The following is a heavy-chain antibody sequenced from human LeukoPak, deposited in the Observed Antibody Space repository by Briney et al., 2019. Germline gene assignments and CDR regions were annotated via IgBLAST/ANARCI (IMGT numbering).Heavy chain of an antibody. V-gene: IGHV3-23*01. D-gene: IGHD3-10*01. CDR3: AKDEGVVLSTSFDFGH. J-gene: IGHJ4*02. Sequence: GGSLRLSCAASGFTFSTYAMSWVRQAPGKGLEWVAFISGSGRNTYYADSVKGRFTISRDNFRITLSLQMNSLRPDDTAIYYCAKDEGVVLSTSFDFGHWGQGTLVAVSS. CDR2: ISGSGRNT. CDR1: GFTFSTYA.